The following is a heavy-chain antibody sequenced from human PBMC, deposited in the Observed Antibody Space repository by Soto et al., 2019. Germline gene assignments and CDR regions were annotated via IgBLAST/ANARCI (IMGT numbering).Heavy chain of an antibody. CDR2: ISYDGSDK. D-gene: IGHD2-15*01. CDR3: AKGSSTVVIRPFDY. V-gene: IGHV3-30*18. Sequence: GRSLRLSCAASGFTFSIYGIHWVRQAPGKWLEWVAFISYDGSDKYYGDSVKGRFTISRDSSKDTLYLQMNRLRGEDTAVYYCAKGSSTVVIRPFDYWGQGTLVTVSS. CDR1: GFTFSIYG. J-gene: IGHJ4*02.